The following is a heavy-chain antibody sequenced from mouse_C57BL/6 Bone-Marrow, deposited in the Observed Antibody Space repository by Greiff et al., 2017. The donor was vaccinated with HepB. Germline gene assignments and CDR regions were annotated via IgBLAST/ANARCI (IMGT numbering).Heavy chain of an antibody. V-gene: IGHV1-5*01. CDR3: TSPFYYGTYFDY. J-gene: IGHJ2*01. CDR1: GYTFTSYW. Sequence: EVHLVESGTVLARPGASVKMSCKTSGYTFTSYWMHWVKQRPGQCLEWIGAIYPGNSDTSYNQKFKGKAKLTAVTSASTAYMELSSLTNEDSAVYYCTSPFYYGTYFDYWGQGTTLTVSS. D-gene: IGHD1-1*01. CDR2: IYPGNSDT.